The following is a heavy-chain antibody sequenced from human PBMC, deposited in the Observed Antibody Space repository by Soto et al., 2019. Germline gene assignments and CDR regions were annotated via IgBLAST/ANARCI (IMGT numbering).Heavy chain of an antibody. D-gene: IGHD3-9*01. Sequence: PGESLKISCKGSGYSFTSYWIGWVRQMPGKGLEWMGIIYPGDSDTRYSPSFQGQVTISADKSISTAYLQWSSLKASDTAMYYCARTPAPKSLRHFDWSTLHGMDVWGQGTTVTVSS. CDR3: ARTPAPKSLRHFDWSTLHGMDV. J-gene: IGHJ6*02. CDR1: GYSFTSYW. V-gene: IGHV5-51*01. CDR2: IYPGDSDT.